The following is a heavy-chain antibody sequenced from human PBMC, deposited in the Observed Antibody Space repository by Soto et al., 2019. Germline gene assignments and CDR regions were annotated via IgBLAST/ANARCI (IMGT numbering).Heavy chain of an antibody. CDR1: GFIFSSYW. J-gene: IGHJ3*02. D-gene: IGHD3-10*01. CDR3: ETYGSGTGASDI. CDR2: INPDGTVK. Sequence: PGGSLRLSCAASGFIFSSYWMSWVRQAPGKGLEWVANINPDGTVKYYVDSVKGRFTISRDNAMNSLYLQMNSLTAEDTAVYYCETYGSGTGASDIWGQGAVVTVSS. V-gene: IGHV3-7*01.